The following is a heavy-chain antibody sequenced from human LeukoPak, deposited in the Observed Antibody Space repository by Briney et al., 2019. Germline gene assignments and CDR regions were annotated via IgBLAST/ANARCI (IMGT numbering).Heavy chain of an antibody. CDR1: GCTISTYY. J-gene: IGHJ3*02. Sequence: PSETLSLTCTVSGCTISTYYWSWIRQPPGKGLEWIAYIYTSGSTNYNPSPRSRVTMSMDTSKNQFSLKLSSAAAADTRLYYCVRHPCNYYFWSGYPRKGAFDIWAQGTMVTVS. CDR3: VRHPCNYYFWSGYPRKGAFDI. CDR2: IYTSGST. D-gene: IGHD3-3*01. V-gene: IGHV4-4*09.